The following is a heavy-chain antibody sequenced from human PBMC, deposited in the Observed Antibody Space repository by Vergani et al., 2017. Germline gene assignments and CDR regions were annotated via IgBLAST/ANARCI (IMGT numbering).Heavy chain of an antibody. CDR1: GFTFSSYA. D-gene: IGHD5-12*01. Sequence: QVQLVESGGGVVQPGRSLRLSCAASGFTFSSYAMHWVRQAPGKGLEWVAVISYDGSNKYYADSVKGRFTISRDNSKNTLYLQMNSLRAEDTAVYYCARARYSGYDLDYWGQGTLVTVSS. CDR2: ISYDGSNK. CDR3: ARARYSGYDLDY. V-gene: IGHV3-30-3*01. J-gene: IGHJ4*02.